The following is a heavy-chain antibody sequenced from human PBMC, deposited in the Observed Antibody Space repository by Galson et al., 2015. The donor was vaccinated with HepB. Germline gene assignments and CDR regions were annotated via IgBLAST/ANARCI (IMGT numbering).Heavy chain of an antibody. CDR1: GFTFSSYA. CDR2: ISGSGGTT. D-gene: IGHD6-13*01. Sequence: SLRLSCAASGFTFSSYAMNWVRQAPGKGLEWVSAISGSGGTTNYADSVKGRFTISRDNSKNTLYLQMNSLRAEDTAVYYCAKSPAAGTSARMDAWGQGTTVTVSS. J-gene: IGHJ6*02. CDR3: AKSPAAGTSARMDA. V-gene: IGHV3-23*01.